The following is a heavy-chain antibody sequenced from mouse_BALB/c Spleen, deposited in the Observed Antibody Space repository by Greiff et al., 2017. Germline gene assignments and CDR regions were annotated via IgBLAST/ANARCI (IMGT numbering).Heavy chain of an antibody. CDR2: INPGSGGT. CDR3: ARDGSGDAMDY. V-gene: IGHV1-54*01. Sequence: VQLQQSGAELVRPGTSVKVSCKASGYAFTNYLIEWVKQRPGQGLEWIGVINPGSGGTNYNEKFKGKATLTADKSSSTAYMQLSSLTSDDSAVYFCARDGSGDAMDYWGQGTSVTVSS. CDR1: GYAFTNYL. J-gene: IGHJ4*01. D-gene: IGHD1-1*02.